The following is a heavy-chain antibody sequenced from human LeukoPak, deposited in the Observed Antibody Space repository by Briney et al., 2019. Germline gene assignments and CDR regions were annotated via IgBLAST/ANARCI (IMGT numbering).Heavy chain of an antibody. CDR1: GYTFTSYS. CDR2: ISTYNGNT. Sequence: GASVKVSCKASGYTFTSYSLTWVRQAPGQGLEWMGWISTYNGNTNYAQKVQGRVTMTTDTSTSTAYMELRSLRSDDMAVYYCARGLGVPYYDSSGYYADYWGQGTLVTVSS. D-gene: IGHD3-22*01. V-gene: IGHV1-18*03. J-gene: IGHJ4*02. CDR3: ARGLGVPYYDSSGYYADY.